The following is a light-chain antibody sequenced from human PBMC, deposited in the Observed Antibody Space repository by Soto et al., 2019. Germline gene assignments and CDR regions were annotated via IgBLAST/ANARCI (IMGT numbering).Light chain of an antibody. CDR2: GAS. CDR3: QQYYDWPIT. Sequence: EIVLTQSPATLSVSPGEGATLSCRASQSVRSNLAWYQQKPGQAPRLIIYGASTRATGIPARFSGSGSGADFTLTITSLQSEDFAVYYCQQYYDWPITFGQGTRLEIK. CDR1: QSVRSN. J-gene: IGKJ5*01. V-gene: IGKV3-15*01.